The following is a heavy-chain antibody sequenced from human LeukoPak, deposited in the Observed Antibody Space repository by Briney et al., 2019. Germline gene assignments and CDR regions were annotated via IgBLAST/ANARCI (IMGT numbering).Heavy chain of an antibody. Sequence: PSETLSLTCAVYGGSFSGYYWSWIRQPPGKGLEWIGEINHSGSTNYNPSLKSRVTISVDTSKNQFSLKLSSVTAADTAVYYCARGPSSLRLIPYSGYDGKGYYFDYWGQGTLVTVSS. CDR2: INHSGST. CDR1: GGSFSGYY. D-gene: IGHD5-12*01. V-gene: IGHV4-34*01. CDR3: ARGPSSLRLIPYSGYDGKGYYFDY. J-gene: IGHJ4*02.